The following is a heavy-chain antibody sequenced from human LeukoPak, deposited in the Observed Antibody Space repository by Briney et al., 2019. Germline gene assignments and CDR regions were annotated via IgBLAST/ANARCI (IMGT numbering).Heavy chain of an antibody. J-gene: IGHJ6*02. Sequence: PSETLSHTCTVSGGSISSYYWSWIRQPPGKGLEWIGYIYYSGSTNYNPSLKSRVTISVDTSKNQFSLKLSSVTAADTAVYYCARAHYYYYGMDVWGQGTTVTVSS. CDR1: GGSISSYY. V-gene: IGHV4-59*01. CDR3: ARAHYYYYGMDV. CDR2: IYYSGST.